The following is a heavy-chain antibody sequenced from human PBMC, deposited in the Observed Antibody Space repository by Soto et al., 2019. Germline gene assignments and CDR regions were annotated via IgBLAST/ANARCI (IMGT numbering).Heavy chain of an antibody. CDR3: ARGGQLFDY. J-gene: IGHJ4*02. V-gene: IGHV3-21*01. CDR1: GFTFSSYA. Sequence: RPLRLSCAASGFTFSSYAMSWVRQAPGKGLEWVSSISSSSIYIYYADSVKGRFTISRDNAKNSLYLQMNSLRAEDTAVYYCARGGQLFDYWGQGTLVTAPQ. CDR2: ISSSSIYI. D-gene: IGHD5-18*01.